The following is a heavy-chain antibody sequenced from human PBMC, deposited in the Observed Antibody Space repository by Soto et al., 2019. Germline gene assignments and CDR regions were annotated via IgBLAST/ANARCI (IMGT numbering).Heavy chain of an antibody. Sequence: ASVKVSCKASGGTFSSYAISWVRQAPGHRLEWLGWINPGNGETRYPQEFQDRVTITMDTSASTTYMELSSLRSEDTSVYYCARDYRSSWDYWGQGTQVTVSS. CDR2: INPGNGET. V-gene: IGHV1-3*01. CDR1: GGTFSSYA. CDR3: ARDYRSSWDY. J-gene: IGHJ4*02. D-gene: IGHD6-13*01.